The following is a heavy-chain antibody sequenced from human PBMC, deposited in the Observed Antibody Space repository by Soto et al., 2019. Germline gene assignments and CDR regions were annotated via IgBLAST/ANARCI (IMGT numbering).Heavy chain of an antibody. D-gene: IGHD3-9*01. CDR3: ARGGYYAILTGYHEYSFDY. CDR2: INAGNGNT. J-gene: IGHJ4*02. Sequence: QVQLVQSGAEVKKPGASVKVSCKASGYTFTSYAIHWVRQAPGQRLEWMGWINAGNGNTKYSQKFQGRVTITRDTSASTAYMELSSLRSEDTAVYYCARGGYYAILTGYHEYSFDYWGQGTLVTVSS. V-gene: IGHV1-3*01. CDR1: GYTFTSYA.